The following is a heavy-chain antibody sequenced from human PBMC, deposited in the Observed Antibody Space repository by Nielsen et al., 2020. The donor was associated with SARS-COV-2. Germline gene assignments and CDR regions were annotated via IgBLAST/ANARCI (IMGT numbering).Heavy chain of an antibody. J-gene: IGHJ5*02. D-gene: IGHD6-19*01. V-gene: IGHV3-74*01. CDR3: AREDSSGWNKWFDP. CDR1: GFTFSSYW. Sequence: GESLKISCAASGFTFSSYWMHWVRQAPGKGLVWVSRINSDGSSTSYADSVKGRFTISRDNAKNTLYLQMNSLRAEDTAVYYCAREDSSGWNKWFDPWGQGTLVTVSS. CDR2: INSDGSST.